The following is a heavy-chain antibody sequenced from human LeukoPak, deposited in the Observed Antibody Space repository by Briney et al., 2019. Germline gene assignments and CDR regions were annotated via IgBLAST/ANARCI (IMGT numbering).Heavy chain of an antibody. V-gene: IGHV4-4*07. Sequence: SETLSPTCTVSGGSISSYYWSWIRQPAGKGLEWIGRIYTSGSTNYNPSLKSRVTMSVDTSKNQFSLKLSSVTAADTAVYYCARDVEQQLVRMGWFDPWGQGTLVTVSS. D-gene: IGHD6-13*01. CDR2: IYTSGST. CDR1: GGSISSYY. J-gene: IGHJ5*02. CDR3: ARDVEQQLVRMGWFDP.